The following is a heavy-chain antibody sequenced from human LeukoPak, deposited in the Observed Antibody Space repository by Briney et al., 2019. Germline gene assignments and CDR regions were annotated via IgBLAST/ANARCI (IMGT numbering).Heavy chain of an antibody. V-gene: IGHV4-61*01. CDR1: GGSVSSRSYY. CDR2: IYYSGST. Sequence: SETLSLTCTVSGGSVSSRSYYWSWIRQPPGKGLEWIGYIYYSGSTYYNPSLKSRVTISVDTSKNQFSLKLSSVTAADTAVYYCARGRYCSSTSCYGHNWFDPWGQGTLVTVSS. D-gene: IGHD2-2*01. J-gene: IGHJ5*02. CDR3: ARGRYCSSTSCYGHNWFDP.